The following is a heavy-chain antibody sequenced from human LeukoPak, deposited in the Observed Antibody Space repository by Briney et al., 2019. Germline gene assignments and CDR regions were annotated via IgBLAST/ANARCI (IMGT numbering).Heavy chain of an antibody. J-gene: IGHJ4*02. CDR2: ITGRGRST. D-gene: IGHD5-24*01. V-gene: IGHV3-21*01. CDR1: GFPFSSYN. CDR3: ARDGDGYNQYYFDY. Sequence: GGSLRLSCAASGFPFSSYNMNWVRQAPGKGLEWVSAITGRGRSTYYADSVKGRFTTSRDSAKNSVYLQMNSLRAEDTAIYYCARDGDGYNQYYFDYWGQGTLVTVSS.